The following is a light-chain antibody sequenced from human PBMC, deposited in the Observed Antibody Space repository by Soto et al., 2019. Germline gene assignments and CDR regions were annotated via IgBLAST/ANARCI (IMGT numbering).Light chain of an antibody. CDR2: GAS. Sequence: EIVLTQSPGTLSLSPGERATLSCRASQSVSSSYLAWYQQKPGQAPRLLIYGASSRATGIPDRFSGSGSGTDFTLIISRLEPEDFPVYYCQQYGSSPWTFGQGTKVDIK. J-gene: IGKJ1*01. CDR1: QSVSSSY. CDR3: QQYGSSPWT. V-gene: IGKV3-20*01.